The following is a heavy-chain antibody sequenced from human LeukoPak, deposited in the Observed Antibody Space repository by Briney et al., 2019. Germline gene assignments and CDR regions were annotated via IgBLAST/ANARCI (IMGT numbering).Heavy chain of an antibody. J-gene: IGHJ4*02. CDR2: ISSSGSTI. D-gene: IGHD4-23*01. CDR1: GFTFSNYE. CDR3: AKDRQLHDYGGNSYYFDY. V-gene: IGHV3-48*03. Sequence: GGSLRLSCAASGFTFSNYEMNWVRQAPGKGLEWVSYISSSGSTIYYADSVKGRFTISRDNAKNSLYLQMNSLRAEDTAVYYCAKDRQLHDYGGNSYYFDYWGQGTLVTVSS.